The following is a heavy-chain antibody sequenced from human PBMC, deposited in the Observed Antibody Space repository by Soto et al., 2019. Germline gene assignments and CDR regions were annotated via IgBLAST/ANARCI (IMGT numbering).Heavy chain of an antibody. V-gene: IGHV1-8*01. Sequence: ASVKVSCKASGYTFTSYDINWVRQATGQGLEWMGWMNPNSGNTGYAQKFQGRVTMTRNTSISTAYMELSSLRSEDTAVYYCARASGDSQDYYYYYYMDVWGKGTTVTVSS. J-gene: IGHJ6*03. D-gene: IGHD4-17*01. CDR3: ARASGDSQDYYYYYYMDV. CDR1: GYTFTSYD. CDR2: MNPNSGNT.